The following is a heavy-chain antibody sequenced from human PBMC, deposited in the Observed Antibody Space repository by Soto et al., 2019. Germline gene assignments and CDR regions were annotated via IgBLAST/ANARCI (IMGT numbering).Heavy chain of an antibody. D-gene: IGHD3-16*01. CDR1: GYTFTSYG. V-gene: IGHV1-18*01. Sequence: QVQLVQSGAEVKNPGASVKVSCKTFGYTFTSYGIGWARQAPGQGLEWMGWINTYNGNTNYAQNLQGRVTLTTDTPTSTAYMELRSLRSNDTAINYCAMVDVYVTPSPQDVWGQGTTVTVSS. J-gene: IGHJ6*02. CDR3: AMVDVYVTPSPQDV. CDR2: INTYNGNT.